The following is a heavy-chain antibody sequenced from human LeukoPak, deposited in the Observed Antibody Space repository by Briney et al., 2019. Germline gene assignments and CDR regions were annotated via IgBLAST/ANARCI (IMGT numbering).Heavy chain of an antibody. CDR2: IYPGDYDT. CDR3: ARGFPYDSSGYHYYFDY. Sequence: GESLKISCKGSGYSFTNYWNGWGRPMPGKGLEWLGSIYPGDYDTRYSPYFQGQVSIFADKSISTDYLQWSSLKASDTAMYYCARGFPYDSSGYHYYFDYWGQGTLVTVSS. J-gene: IGHJ4*02. D-gene: IGHD3-22*01. V-gene: IGHV5-51*01. CDR1: GYSFTNYW.